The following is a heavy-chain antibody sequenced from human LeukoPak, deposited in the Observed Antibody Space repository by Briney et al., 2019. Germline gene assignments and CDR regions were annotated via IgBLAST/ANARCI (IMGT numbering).Heavy chain of an antibody. V-gene: IGHV4-61*01. CDR3: ARVVANWFDP. CDR2: MYYSGSA. CDR1: GGSVSSGSYY. D-gene: IGHD5-12*01. Sequence: SETLSLTCTVSGGSVSSGSYYWSWIRQPPGKGLEWIGHMYYSGSANHNPSLKSRLTIPVDTSKNQFSLRLSSVTAADTAVYYCARVVANWFDPWGQGTLVTVSS. J-gene: IGHJ5*02.